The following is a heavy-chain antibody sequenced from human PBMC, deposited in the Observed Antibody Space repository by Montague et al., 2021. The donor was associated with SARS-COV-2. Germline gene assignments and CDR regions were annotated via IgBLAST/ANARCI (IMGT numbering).Heavy chain of an antibody. D-gene: IGHD6-19*01. CDR3: ARGWAFDL. V-gene: IGHV4-59*08. CDR2: VYYNGDT. Sequence: SETLSLTCTVSGGSTASHYWNWIRQSPGKRPEWIGYVYYNGDTKSNPSLQSRVTISIDTSETQFSLRLNSVTAADTAVYFCARGWAFDLWGQGRLVTVSS. CDR1: GGSTASHY. J-gene: IGHJ3*01.